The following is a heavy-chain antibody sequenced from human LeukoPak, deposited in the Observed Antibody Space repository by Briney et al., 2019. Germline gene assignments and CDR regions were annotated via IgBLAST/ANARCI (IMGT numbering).Heavy chain of an antibody. CDR3: ARGGYYGSGNDFRFDP. Sequence: PSETLSLTCTVSGGSISSYYWNWIRQPPGKGLEWIGYIFYSGTTNYNPSLKSRVSMSVDTSKNQFSLRLSSVTAADTAVYYCARGGYYGSGNDFRFDPWGQGTLVTVSS. D-gene: IGHD3-10*01. V-gene: IGHV4-59*01. CDR2: IFYSGTT. J-gene: IGHJ5*02. CDR1: GGSISSYY.